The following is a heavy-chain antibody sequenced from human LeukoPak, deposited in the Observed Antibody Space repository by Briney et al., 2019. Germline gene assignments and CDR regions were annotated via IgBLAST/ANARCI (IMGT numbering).Heavy chain of an antibody. J-gene: IGHJ4*02. Sequence: SETLSLTCTVSGGSISSSNYYWGWIRRPPGKGLEWIGSIYYSGIIYYNPSLKSRVTISVETSNNQFSLKLSSVTAADTAMYYCARLLIYCSSTSCHFDYWGQGTLVTVSS. CDR2: IYYSGII. CDR1: GGSISSSNYY. D-gene: IGHD2-2*01. V-gene: IGHV4-39*01. CDR3: ARLLIYCSSTSCHFDY.